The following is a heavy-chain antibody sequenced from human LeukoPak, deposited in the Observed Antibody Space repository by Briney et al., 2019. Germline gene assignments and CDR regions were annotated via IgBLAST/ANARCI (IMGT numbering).Heavy chain of an antibody. V-gene: IGHV3-23*01. CDR2: ISGSGGST. D-gene: IGHD5-18*01. CDR1: GFTFSSYA. CDR3: AKGRYSYGYDSVSAFDI. J-gene: IGHJ3*02. Sequence: PGGSLRLSCAASGFTFSSYAMSWVRQAPGKGLEWVSAISGSGGSTYYADSVKGRFTISRDNSKNTLYLQMNSLRAEDTAVYYCAKGRYSYGYDSVSAFDIWGQGTMVTVSS.